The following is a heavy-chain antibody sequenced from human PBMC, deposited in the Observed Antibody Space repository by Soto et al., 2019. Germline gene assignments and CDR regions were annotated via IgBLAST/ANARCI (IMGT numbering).Heavy chain of an antibody. Sequence: PSETLSLTCTVSGGSISSSSYYWGWIRQPPGKGLEWIGSIYYSGSTYYNPSLKSRVTISVDTSKIQFSLKLSSVTAADTAVYYCARGLGNCSSTSCALGTWFDPWGQGTLVTVSS. V-gene: IGHV4-39*01. CDR1: GGSISSSSYY. CDR2: IYYSGST. D-gene: IGHD2-2*01. CDR3: ARGLGNCSSTSCALGTWFDP. J-gene: IGHJ5*02.